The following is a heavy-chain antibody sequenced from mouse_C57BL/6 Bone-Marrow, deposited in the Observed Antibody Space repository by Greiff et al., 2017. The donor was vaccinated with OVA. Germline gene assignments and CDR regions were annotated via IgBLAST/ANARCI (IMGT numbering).Heavy chain of an antibody. J-gene: IGHJ3*01. V-gene: IGHV5-9-1*02. Sequence: EVMLVESGEGLVKPGGSLKLSCAASGFTFSSYAMSWVRQTPEKRLEWVAYISSGGDYIYYADTVKGRFTISRDNARNTLYLQMGSLKSEYTALYYCTREDGCYPWFADWGQGALVTVSA. CDR2: ISSGGDYI. CDR1: GFTFSSYA. D-gene: IGHD2-3*01. CDR3: TREDGCYPWFAD.